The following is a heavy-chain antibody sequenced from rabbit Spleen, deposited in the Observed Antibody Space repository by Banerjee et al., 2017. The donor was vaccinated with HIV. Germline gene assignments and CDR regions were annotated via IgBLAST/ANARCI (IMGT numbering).Heavy chain of an antibody. CDR3: ARDLVSVIGWNFNL. J-gene: IGHJ4*01. V-gene: IGHV1S40*01. CDR2: INIVTGKS. Sequence: QSLEESGGDLVKPGASLTLTCKASGVSFRSSSYMCWVRQAPGKGLEWISCINIVTGKSVYASWAKGRFTMSRTSSTTVTLQMTSLTAADTATYFCARDLVSVIGWNFNLWGQGTLVTVS. CDR1: GVSFRSSSY. D-gene: IGHD1-1*01.